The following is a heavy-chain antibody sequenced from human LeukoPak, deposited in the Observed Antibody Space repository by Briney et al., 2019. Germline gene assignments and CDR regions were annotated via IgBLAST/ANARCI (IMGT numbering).Heavy chain of an antibody. D-gene: IGHD2/OR15-2a*01. V-gene: IGHV3-48*01. CDR2: ISSSGSTK. J-gene: IGHJ4*02. Sequence: PGGSLRLSCGASGITFSSYSMNWVRQAPGKGLEWVSYISSSGSTKCYADSVKGRFTISRDNARNSLYLQMNSLRAEDTAVYFCARGGLSIMGYWGQGTLVTVSS. CDR1: GITFSSYS. CDR3: ARGGLSIMGY.